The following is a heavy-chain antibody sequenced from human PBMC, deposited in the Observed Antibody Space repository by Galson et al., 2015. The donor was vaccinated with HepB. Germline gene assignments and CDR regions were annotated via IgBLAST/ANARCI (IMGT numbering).Heavy chain of an antibody. V-gene: IGHV3-23*01. J-gene: IGHJ4*02. CDR2: ISGSGGNT. Sequence: SLRLSCAASGFTFSNYAMNWVRQAPGKGLEWVLTISGSGGNTYYGDSVKGQFTISRDNSKSTLYLQMNSLRAGDTAVYYCVKDLGRGGYFDYWGQGTLVTVSS. D-gene: IGHD1-26*01. CDR3: VKDLGRGGYFDY. CDR1: GFTFSNYA.